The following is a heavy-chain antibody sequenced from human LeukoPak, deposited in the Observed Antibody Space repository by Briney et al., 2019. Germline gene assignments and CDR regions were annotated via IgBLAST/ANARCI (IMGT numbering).Heavy chain of an antibody. CDR2: ISGSGCST. CDR3: AKGGGYYDSSGYPS. V-gene: IGHV3-23*01. D-gene: IGHD3-22*01. J-gene: IGHJ5*02. Sequence: GGSLRLSCAASGFTFSSYAMSCVCQAPGEGLGWVSAISGSGCSTYYADSVKGRFTISRDNSKNTLYLQMNSLRAEDTAVYYCAKGGGYYDSSGYPSWGQGTLVTVSS. CDR1: GFTFSSYA.